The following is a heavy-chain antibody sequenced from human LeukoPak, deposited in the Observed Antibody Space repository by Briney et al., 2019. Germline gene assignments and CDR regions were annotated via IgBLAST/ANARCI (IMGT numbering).Heavy chain of an antibody. J-gene: IGHJ3*02. CDR2: IYTSGST. Sequence: SETLSLTCTVSGGSISSYYWSWIRQPPGKGLEWIGYIYTSGSTNYNPSLKSRVTISVDPSKNQFSLKLSSVTAADTAVYYCAGGDLDAFDIWGQGTMVTVSS. CDR1: GGSISSYY. V-gene: IGHV4-4*09. CDR3: AGGDLDAFDI.